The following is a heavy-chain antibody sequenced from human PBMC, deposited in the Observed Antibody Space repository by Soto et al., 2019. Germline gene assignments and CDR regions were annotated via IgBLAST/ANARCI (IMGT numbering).Heavy chain of an antibody. D-gene: IGHD1-1*01. CDR1: GGSISSGGYY. J-gene: IGHJ3*02. V-gene: IGHV4-31*02. CDR2: IYYSGST. Sequence: SETLSLTCTVSGGSISSGGYYWSWIRQHPGKGLEWIGYIYYSGSTYYNPSLKSRVTISVDTSKNQFSLKLSSVTAADTAVYYCARENWNGDAFDIWGQGTMVTVSS. CDR3: ARENWNGDAFDI.